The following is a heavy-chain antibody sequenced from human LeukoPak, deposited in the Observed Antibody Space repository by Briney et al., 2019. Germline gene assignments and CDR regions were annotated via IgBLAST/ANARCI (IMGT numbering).Heavy chain of an antibody. CDR1: GFTFTIYG. D-gene: IGHD3-10*01. CDR2: VGGDPRRT. J-gene: IGHJ2*01. CDR3: ARDRAPPTSWYFDL. V-gene: IGHV3-23*01. Sequence: GGSLRLFCAASGFTFTIYGMNWVRQAPGKGLEWVSGVGGDPRRTYYADSVKGRFTIDRDNSKNTLYLQMNSLGAEDTAVYYCARDRAPPTSWYFDLWGRGTLVTVSS.